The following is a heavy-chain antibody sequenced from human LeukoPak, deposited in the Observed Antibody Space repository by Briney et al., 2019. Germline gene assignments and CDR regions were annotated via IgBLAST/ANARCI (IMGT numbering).Heavy chain of an antibody. CDR2: INGDASST. J-gene: IGHJ4*02. CDR3: ARDRRYCSGGSCRRSNYFDY. CDR1: GLTLSGYW. D-gene: IGHD2-15*01. Sequence: GGSLRLSCAASGLTLSGYWMHWVRQAPGKGLVWVSRINGDASSTSYADSVKGRFTISRDNAKSTLYLQMNSLRAEDTAVYYCARDRRYCSGGSCRRSNYFDYWGQGTLVTVSS. V-gene: IGHV3-74*01.